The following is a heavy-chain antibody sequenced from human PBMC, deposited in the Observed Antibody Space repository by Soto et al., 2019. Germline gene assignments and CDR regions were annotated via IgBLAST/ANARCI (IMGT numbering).Heavy chain of an antibody. Sequence: GGSLRLSCAASGFTFSSYSMNWVRQAPGKGLEWVSYISSSSSTIYYADSVKGRFTISRDNAKNSLYLQMNSLRAEDTAVYYCARGPYGDYHYYYMDVWGKGTTVTSP. D-gene: IGHD4-17*01. J-gene: IGHJ6*03. V-gene: IGHV3-48*01. CDR3: ARGPYGDYHYYYMDV. CDR2: ISSSSSTI. CDR1: GFTFSSYS.